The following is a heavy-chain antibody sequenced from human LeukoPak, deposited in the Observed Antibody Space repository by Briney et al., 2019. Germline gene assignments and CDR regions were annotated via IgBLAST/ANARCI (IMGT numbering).Heavy chain of an antibody. D-gene: IGHD4-11*01. CDR1: GGSISSYY. J-gene: IGHJ4*02. CDR3: AREGDYSRPWDY. Sequence: SETLSLTCTVSGGSISSYYWSWIRQPAGEGLEWIRRIYTSGSTNYNPSLKSRVTMSVDTSKNQFSLKLSSVTAADTAVYYCAREGDYSRPWDYWGQGTLVTVSS. CDR2: IYTSGST. V-gene: IGHV4-4*07.